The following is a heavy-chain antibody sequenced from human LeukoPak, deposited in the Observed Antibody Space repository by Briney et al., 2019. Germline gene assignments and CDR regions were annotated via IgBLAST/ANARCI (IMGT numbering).Heavy chain of an antibody. CDR3: ARGVAAAGRSLGVFDY. V-gene: IGHV3-23*01. CDR1: GFTFSSYA. Sequence: GGSLRLSCAASGFTFSSYAMNWVRQAPGKGLEWVSVVRGSGGSTYYADSVKGRFTISRDNSKNTLYVQMNSPRAEDTAVYYCARGVAAAGRSLGVFDYWGQGTLVTVSS. CDR2: VRGSGGST. J-gene: IGHJ4*02. D-gene: IGHD6-13*01.